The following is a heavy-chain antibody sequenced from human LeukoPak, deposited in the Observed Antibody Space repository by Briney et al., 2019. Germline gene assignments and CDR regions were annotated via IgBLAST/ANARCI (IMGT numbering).Heavy chain of an antibody. Sequence: SETLSLTCAVYGGSFSGYYWSWIRQPPGKGLEWIGEINHSGSTNYNPSLKSRVTISVDTSKNQFSLNLSSVTAADTAVYYCARETRYCGGGSCYSGMDVWGQGTTVTVSS. CDR1: GGSFSGYY. V-gene: IGHV4-34*01. CDR3: ARETRYCGGGSCYSGMDV. CDR2: INHSGST. J-gene: IGHJ6*02. D-gene: IGHD2-15*01.